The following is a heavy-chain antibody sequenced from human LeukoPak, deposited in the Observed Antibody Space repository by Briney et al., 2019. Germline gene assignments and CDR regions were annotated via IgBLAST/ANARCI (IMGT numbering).Heavy chain of an antibody. V-gene: IGHV4-34*01. CDR3: ARGGRDGYSVRMYYFDY. Sequence: PSETLSLTCAVYGGSFSGYYWIWIRQPPGKGLEWIGEINHSGDTNYNPSLKSRVTLSVDTSKNQFSLKLSSVTAADTAVYYCARGGRDGYSVRMYYFDYWGQGTLVIVSS. D-gene: IGHD5-24*01. J-gene: IGHJ4*02. CDR1: GGSFSGYY. CDR2: INHSGDT.